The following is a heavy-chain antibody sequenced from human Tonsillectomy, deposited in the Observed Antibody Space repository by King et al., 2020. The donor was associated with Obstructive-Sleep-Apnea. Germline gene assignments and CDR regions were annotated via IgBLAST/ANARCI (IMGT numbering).Heavy chain of an antibody. V-gene: IGHV3-7*01. Sequence: QLVQSGGGLVQPGGSLRLSCAASEFTFSRYWMSWVRQAPGKGLEWVANIKQDGSEKYYVDSVRGRFTISRDNAKNSLYLQMNSLRVEDTAMYYCARISWDSSGYFHAGFDYWGQGTLVTVSS. D-gene: IGHD3-22*01. CDR2: IKQDGSEK. J-gene: IGHJ4*02. CDR3: ARISWDSSGYFHAGFDY. CDR1: EFTFSRYW.